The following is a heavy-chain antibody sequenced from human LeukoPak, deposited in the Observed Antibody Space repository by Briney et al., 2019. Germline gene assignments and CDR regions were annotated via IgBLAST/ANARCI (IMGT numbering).Heavy chain of an antibody. V-gene: IGHV1-2*02. D-gene: IGHD3-10*01. Sequence: ASVKVSCKASGYTFSGTGWYLYWLRQAPGQGLECMGWTHPNNGDTAYAQKFEGRVAMTRDTSISTAYMELRRLRPDDTAVYFCARDGPAQMVDLDYWGQGTLVTVSS. J-gene: IGHJ4*02. CDR3: ARDGPAQMVDLDY. CDR2: THPNNGDT. CDR1: GYTFSGTGWY.